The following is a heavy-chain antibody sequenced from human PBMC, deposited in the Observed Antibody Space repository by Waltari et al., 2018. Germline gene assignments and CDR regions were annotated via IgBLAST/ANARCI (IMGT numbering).Heavy chain of an antibody. J-gene: IGHJ3*01. Sequence: QVELLQSGPGLVQPSRTLSLYCVVSGASVSSNSPAWHWIRQCPSRGLEWLGRTYYTAKLYNDYTISVKSRITINPDTSKSQFSLQLNSVTPEDTAVYYCARDPHGDAFNVWGQGTMVTVSS. CDR2: TYYTAKLYN. CDR1: GASVSSNSPA. CDR3: ARDPHGDAFNV. V-gene: IGHV6-1*01.